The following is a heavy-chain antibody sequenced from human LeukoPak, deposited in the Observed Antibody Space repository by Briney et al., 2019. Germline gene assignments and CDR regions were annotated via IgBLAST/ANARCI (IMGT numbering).Heavy chain of an antibody. D-gene: IGHD1-1*01. CDR3: ASPLEMATTNFDY. CDR1: GFTFSSYW. V-gene: IGHV3-7*01. CDR2: IKQDGSEK. Sequence: GGSLRLSCAVPGFTFSSYWMTWVRQAPGKGLEWVANIKQDGSEKYYVDSVKGRFTISRDNAKNSLYLQMNSLRAEDTAVYYCASPLEMATTNFDYWGQGTLVTVSS. J-gene: IGHJ4*02.